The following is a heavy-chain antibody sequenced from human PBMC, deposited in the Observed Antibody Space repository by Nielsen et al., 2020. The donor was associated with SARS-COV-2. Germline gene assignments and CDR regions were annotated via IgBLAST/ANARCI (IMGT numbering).Heavy chain of an antibody. CDR3: ARGDYTMAAY. CDR1: GYTFTSND. D-gene: IGHD4-11*01. J-gene: IGHJ1*01. V-gene: IGHV1-18*04. Sequence: ASVKVSCKASGYTFTSNDITWVRQAPGQGLEWMGWISGYSGDTNYAQSLQGRVTMTRDTSTNTAYMELRSLRSDDTAVYFCARGDYTMAAYWGQGTLVTVSS. CDR2: ISGYSGDT.